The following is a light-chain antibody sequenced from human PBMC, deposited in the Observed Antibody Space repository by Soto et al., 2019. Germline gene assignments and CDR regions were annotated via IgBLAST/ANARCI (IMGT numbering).Light chain of an antibody. CDR1: QSVSSSY. CDR3: QQYGSSPQT. Sequence: EIVLTQSPGTLSLSPGERATLSCRASQSVSSSYLAWYQQKPGQAPRLLIYGASSRATGIPDRFSGSGSGTDFTLTISRLEPEDFAVYYFQQYGSSPQTFGQGTK. J-gene: IGKJ1*01. CDR2: GAS. V-gene: IGKV3-20*01.